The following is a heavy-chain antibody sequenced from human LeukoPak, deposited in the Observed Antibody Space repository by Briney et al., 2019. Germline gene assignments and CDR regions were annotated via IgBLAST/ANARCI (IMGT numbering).Heavy chain of an antibody. V-gene: IGHV3-74*01. CDR3: AREGGYDPFEY. Sequence: TRGSLRLSCAASGITFSYYWMHWVRQAPGKGLVWVSRIDADGSSATYAASVQGRFTISRDKAQKNRLLPMNSPEAEGTAVYYLAREGGYDPFEYWGQGTLVTGSS. CDR1: GITFSYYW. D-gene: IGHD5-12*01. CDR2: IDADGSSA. J-gene: IGHJ4*02.